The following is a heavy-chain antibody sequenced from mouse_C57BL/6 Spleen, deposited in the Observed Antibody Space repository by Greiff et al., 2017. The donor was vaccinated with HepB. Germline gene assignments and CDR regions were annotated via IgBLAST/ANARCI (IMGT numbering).Heavy chain of an antibody. CDR1: GYTFTDYN. V-gene: IGHV1-22*01. J-gene: IGHJ3*01. CDR3: ASGDYDGASWFAY. D-gene: IGHD2-4*01. Sequence: EVKLMESGPELVKPGASVKMSCKASGYTFTDYNMHWVKQSHGKSLEWIGYINPNNGGTSYNQKFKGKATLTVNKSSPTAYMELRSLTSEDSAVYYCASGDYDGASWFAYWGQGTLVTVSA. CDR2: INPNNGGT.